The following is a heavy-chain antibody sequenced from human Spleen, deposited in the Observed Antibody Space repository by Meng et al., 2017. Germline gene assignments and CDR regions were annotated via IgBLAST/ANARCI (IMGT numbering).Heavy chain of an antibody. CDR1: GYPFTAYY. J-gene: IGHJ4*02. Sequence: QVQLVQSGAEVKEPGASVKVSCKPSGYPFTAYYIHWVRQAPGQGLEWMGRINPKSGDTHYAQRFQGRVTMTGDTSISTAYMELSGLRSDDTAMYYCARDEDISAAGKLFGDYWGQGTLVTVAS. CDR2: INPKSGDT. V-gene: IGHV1-2*06. D-gene: IGHD6-13*01. CDR3: ARDEDISAAGKLFGDY.